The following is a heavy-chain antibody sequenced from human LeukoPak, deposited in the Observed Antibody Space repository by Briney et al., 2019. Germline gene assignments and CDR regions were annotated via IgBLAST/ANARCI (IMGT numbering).Heavy chain of an antibody. V-gene: IGHV4-31*03. CDR3: ARAYVHRIVYYYYMDV. D-gene: IGHD2-21*01. J-gene: IGHJ6*03. CDR2: IYYSGSA. CDR1: GGSISSGGYY. Sequence: SETLSLTCTVSGGSISSGGYYWSWIRQHPGKGLEWIGYIYYSGSAYYNPSLKSRVTISVDTSKNQFSLKLSFVTAADTAVYYCARAYVHRIVYYYYMDVWGKGTTVTVSS.